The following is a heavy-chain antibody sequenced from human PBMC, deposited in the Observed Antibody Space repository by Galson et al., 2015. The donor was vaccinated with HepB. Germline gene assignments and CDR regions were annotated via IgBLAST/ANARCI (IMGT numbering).Heavy chain of an antibody. D-gene: IGHD1-7*01. V-gene: IGHV1-18*01. CDR1: GYEFNKYG. CDR2: VSGYDGSA. CDR3: ARDSRLELHLNNYYSYGMDV. J-gene: IGHJ6*02. Sequence: SVKVSCKASGYEFNKYGLGWVRQAPGQGLEWMGWVSGYDGSANYAPKFQGRVTMTTEKSTGTAYMEMRSLRSDDTAVYYCARDSRLELHLNNYYSYGMDVWGQGTAVTVS.